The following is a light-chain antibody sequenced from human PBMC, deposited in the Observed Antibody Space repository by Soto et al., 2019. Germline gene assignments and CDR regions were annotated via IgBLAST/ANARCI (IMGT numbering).Light chain of an antibody. Sequence: QSVLTQHASVSGSPGQSITISCTGTSSDVGSYNLVSWYQQHPGKAPKLMIYEGSKRPSGVSNRFSGSKSGNTASLTISGLQAEDEADYYCCSYAGSSTYVFGTGPKLTVL. CDR2: EGS. CDR1: SSDVGSYNL. CDR3: CSYAGSSTYV. V-gene: IGLV2-23*01. J-gene: IGLJ1*01.